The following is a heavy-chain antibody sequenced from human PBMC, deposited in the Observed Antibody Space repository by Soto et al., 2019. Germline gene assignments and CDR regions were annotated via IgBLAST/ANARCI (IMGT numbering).Heavy chain of an antibody. Sequence: QVQLVQSGAEVKKPGASVKVSCKASGYTFTSSGISWVRQAPGQGLEWMGWISAYNGNTNYAQNLQARVTMTTDTSTSTAYMELRSLRSDDTAVYYCARDISITVVRGVITYDSHGMDVWGQGTTVIVSS. D-gene: IGHD3-10*01. CDR2: ISAYNGNT. CDR3: ARDISITVVRGVITYDSHGMDV. V-gene: IGHV1-18*01. CDR1: GYTFTSSG. J-gene: IGHJ6*02.